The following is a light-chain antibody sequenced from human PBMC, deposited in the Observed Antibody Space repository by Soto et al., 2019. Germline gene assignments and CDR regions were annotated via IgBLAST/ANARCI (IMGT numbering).Light chain of an antibody. CDR3: QQYGNSRT. J-gene: IGKJ1*01. CDR2: GAS. CDR1: RSVSSSY. Sequence: EIVLTQSPGTLSLSPGERATLSCRASRSVSSSYLAWYQQKPGQAPRLLIYGASSRATGIPDRFSGSGSGTDFTLTISRLEPEDFAVYYCQQYGNSRTFGQGTKV. V-gene: IGKV3-20*01.